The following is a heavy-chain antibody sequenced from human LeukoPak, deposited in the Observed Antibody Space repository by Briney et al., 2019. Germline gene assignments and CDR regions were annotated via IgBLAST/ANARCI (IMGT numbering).Heavy chain of an antibody. J-gene: IGHJ5*02. V-gene: IGHV3-7*01. D-gene: IGHD4-11*01. CDR3: ARTGADHNDYSLYRWFDP. CDR1: GFTFSSHW. CDR2: IKQDGSEK. Sequence: GGSLRLSCAASGFTFSSHWMGWVRQAPGKGLEWVANIKQDGSEKYYVDPVKGRFTVSRDNAKTSLYLQMNSLRVEDTGVYYCARTGADHNDYSLYRWFDPWGQGTLVTVSS.